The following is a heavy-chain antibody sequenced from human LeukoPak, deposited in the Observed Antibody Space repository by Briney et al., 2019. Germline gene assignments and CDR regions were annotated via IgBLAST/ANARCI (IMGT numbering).Heavy chain of an antibody. CDR1: GYTFTSYW. V-gene: IGHV5-51*03. Sequence: KLGESLGIPCKGSGYTFTSYWIGWVRQMPGKGLEWMGIIYPGDFDTRYSPSFQGQVIISADTSISTAYLQWNSLKASDTAMYYCARRRGSGRYSDYWGQGAMVTVSS. J-gene: IGHJ4*02. CDR3: ARRRGSGRYSDY. D-gene: IGHD3-10*01. CDR2: IYPGDFDT.